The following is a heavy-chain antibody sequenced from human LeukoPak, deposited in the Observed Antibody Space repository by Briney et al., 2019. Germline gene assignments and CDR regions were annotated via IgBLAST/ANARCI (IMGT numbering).Heavy chain of an antibody. CDR1: VGSLSGYY. Sequence: SETLSLTCAVYVGSLSGYYWSWIRQPPGKGREWIGEINHSGSTNYNPSLKNRGTISVDTSKNQFSLKLSSVAAADTAVYYCARVSSIAARHKHYFDYWGQGTLVTVSS. J-gene: IGHJ4*02. D-gene: IGHD6-6*01. V-gene: IGHV4-34*01. CDR3: ARVSSIAARHKHYFDY. CDR2: INHSGST.